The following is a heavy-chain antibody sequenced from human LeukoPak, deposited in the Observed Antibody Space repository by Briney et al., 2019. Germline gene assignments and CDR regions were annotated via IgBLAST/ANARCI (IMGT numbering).Heavy chain of an antibody. CDR3: ARVISSWEYYFDY. Sequence: SETLSLTCTVSGGSISSYYWSWIRQPPGKGLEWIGYIYYSGGTNYNPSLKSRVTISVDTSKNQFSLKLSSVTAADTAVYYCARVISSWEYYFDYWGQGTLVTVSS. CDR1: GGSISSYY. V-gene: IGHV4-59*01. CDR2: IYYSGGT. J-gene: IGHJ4*02. D-gene: IGHD6-13*01.